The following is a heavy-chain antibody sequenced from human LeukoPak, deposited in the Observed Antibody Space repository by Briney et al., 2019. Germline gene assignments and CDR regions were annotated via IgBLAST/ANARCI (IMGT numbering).Heavy chain of an antibody. D-gene: IGHD5-24*01. V-gene: IGHV3-30*04. CDR3: ARDDGDAFDI. CDR1: GFTFSSYA. J-gene: IGHJ3*02. Sequence: RSLRLSCAASGFTFSSYAMHWVRQAPGKGLEWVAVISYDGSNKYYADSVKGRFTISRDNSKYTLYLQMNSLRAEDTAVYYCARDDGDAFDIWGQGTMVTVSS. CDR2: ISYDGSNK.